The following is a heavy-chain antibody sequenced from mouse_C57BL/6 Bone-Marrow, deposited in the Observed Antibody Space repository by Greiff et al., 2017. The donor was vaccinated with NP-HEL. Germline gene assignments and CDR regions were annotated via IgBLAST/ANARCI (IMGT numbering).Heavy chain of an antibody. CDR1: GYTFTSYW. D-gene: IGHD2-3*01. J-gene: IGHJ3*01. CDR3: ARDGYYGGRFAY. CDR2: IDPSDSST. V-gene: IGHV1-50*01. Sequence: QVQLQQPGAELVKPGASVKLSCKASGYTFTSYWMPWVKQRPGQGLEWIGEIDPSDSSTNYNQKFKGKANLTVDTSSSSAYMQLSSLTSEDSAVYYCARDGYYGGRFAYWGQGTLVTVSA.